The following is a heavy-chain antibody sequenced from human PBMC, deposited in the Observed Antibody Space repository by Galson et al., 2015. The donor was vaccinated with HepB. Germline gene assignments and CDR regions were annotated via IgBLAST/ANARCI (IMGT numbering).Heavy chain of an antibody. D-gene: IGHD3-16*01. CDR1: GFTVNDKY. J-gene: IGHJ3*01. Sequence: SLRLSCAASGFTVNDKYMSWIRQAPGKGLEWVSVMYSVGDTFYADSVKGRCSMSRDNSKNTVHLQVNNLRGDDTAVYYCAKRGEDGLHAFDVWGQGVMVTVSS. V-gene: IGHV3-53*05. CDR3: AKRGEDGLHAFDV. CDR2: MYSVGDT.